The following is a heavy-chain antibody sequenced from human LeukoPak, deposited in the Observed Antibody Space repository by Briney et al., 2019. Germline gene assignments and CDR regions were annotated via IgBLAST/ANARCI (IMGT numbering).Heavy chain of an antibody. J-gene: IGHJ4*02. Sequence: EASVKVSCKVSGYTLTELSMHWVRQAPGKGLEWMGGFDPEDGETIYAQKFQGRVTMTEDTSTDTAYMELSSLRSEDTAVYYCAKDQYYYGSGSSFFDYWGQGTLVTVSS. CDR1: GYTLTELS. D-gene: IGHD3-10*01. V-gene: IGHV1-24*01. CDR2: FDPEDGET. CDR3: AKDQYYYGSGSSFFDY.